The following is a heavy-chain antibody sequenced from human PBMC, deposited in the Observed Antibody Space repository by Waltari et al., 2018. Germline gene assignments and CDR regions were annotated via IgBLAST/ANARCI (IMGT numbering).Heavy chain of an antibody. J-gene: IGHJ4*02. V-gene: IGHV3-23*01. CDR1: GCTFSGYA. CDR3: AKGLRRGSYFYYCDY. D-gene: IGHD1-26*01. CDR2: SGGSGVTT. Sequence: EVQLLESGGGLVQPGGSLRLSGAASGCTFSGYAMSWVRQATGKVLEWVSTSGGSGVTTKHAASVKGRFSISRDSSKNTLYLQMNSLRAEDTAVYYCAKGLRRGSYFYYCDYWGQGTLVTVPS.